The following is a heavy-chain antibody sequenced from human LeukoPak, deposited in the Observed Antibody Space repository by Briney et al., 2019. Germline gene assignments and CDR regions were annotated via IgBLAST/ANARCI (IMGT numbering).Heavy chain of an antibody. Sequence: ASVKVSCKASGYTFTGYYMHWVRQAPGQGLEWMGWINPNSGGTNYAQKFQGRVTMTRNMSTSTVYMELSSLRSEDTAVYYCARDLRLGELSLGYWGQGTLVTVSS. CDR1: GYTFTGYY. CDR2: INPNSGGT. V-gene: IGHV1-2*02. CDR3: ARDLRLGELSLGY. J-gene: IGHJ4*02. D-gene: IGHD3-16*02.